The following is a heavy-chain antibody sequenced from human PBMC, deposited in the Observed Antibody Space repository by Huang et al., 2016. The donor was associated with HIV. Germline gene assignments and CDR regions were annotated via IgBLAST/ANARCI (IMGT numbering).Heavy chain of an antibody. CDR3: ARGAYGSDCYYFRMRFDY. V-gene: IGHV2-5*02. Sequence: QITLKESGPTLVKPTQTLTLTCSFSGFSVDSSGVGVGWIRQPPGQALEWLAFIYWDDDSRYSASLKRRLSITKDSSKNQLVLTMTNMDPVDTATYYCARGAYGSDCYYFRMRFDYWGQGTLVTVSS. D-gene: IGHD2-21*01. CDR2: IYWDDDS. J-gene: IGHJ4*02. CDR1: GFSVDSSGVG.